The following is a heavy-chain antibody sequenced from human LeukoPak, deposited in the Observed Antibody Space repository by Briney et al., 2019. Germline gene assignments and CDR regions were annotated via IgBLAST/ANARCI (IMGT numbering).Heavy chain of an antibody. CDR3: ARWWSAGGSTGLRNWFDP. J-gene: IGHJ5*02. CDR1: GYTLTELS. D-gene: IGHD1-26*01. Sequence: ASVKVSCKVSGYTLTELSMHWVRQAPGKGLEWMGGFDPEDGETIYAQKFQGRVTMTEDTSTDTAYMELSSLRSEDTAVYYCARWWSAGGSTGLRNWFDPWGQGTLVTVSS. V-gene: IGHV1-24*01. CDR2: FDPEDGET.